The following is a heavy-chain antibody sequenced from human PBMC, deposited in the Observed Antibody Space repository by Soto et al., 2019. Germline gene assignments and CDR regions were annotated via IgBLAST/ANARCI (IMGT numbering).Heavy chain of an antibody. CDR1: GGSFSGYY. D-gene: IGHD3-10*01. V-gene: IGHV4-34*01. CDR3: ARGSRVRGAPNWFDP. Sequence: PSETLSLTCAVYGGSFSGYYWSWIRQPPGKGLEWIGEINHSGSTNYNPSLKSRVTISVDTSKNQFSLKLSSVTAADAAVYYCARGSRVRGAPNWFDPWGQGTLVTVS. J-gene: IGHJ5*02. CDR2: INHSGST.